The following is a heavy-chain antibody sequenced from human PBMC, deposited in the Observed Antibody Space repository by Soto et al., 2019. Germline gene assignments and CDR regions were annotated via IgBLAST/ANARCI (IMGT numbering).Heavy chain of an antibody. V-gene: IGHV2-70*01. Sequence: GPTLVNPTQSLTLTCTFSGFSLSTSGMCVSWIRQPPGKALEWLALIDWDDDKYYSTSLKTRLTISKDTSKNQAVLTMTNMDPVDTATYYCARIVVVPAATAQSYYYYGMDVWGQGTTVTASS. J-gene: IGHJ6*02. D-gene: IGHD2-2*01. CDR1: GFSLSTSGMC. CDR3: ARIVVVPAATAQSYYYYGMDV. CDR2: IDWDDDK.